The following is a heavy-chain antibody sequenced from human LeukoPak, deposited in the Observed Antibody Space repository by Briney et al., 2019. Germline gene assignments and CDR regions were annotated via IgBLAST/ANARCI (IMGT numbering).Heavy chain of an antibody. CDR1: GFTFSSYE. V-gene: IGHV3-20*04. Sequence: GGSLRLSCVASGFTFSSYEMNWVRQAPGKGLEWVSGINWNGGSIGYADSVKGRFTISRDNAKNSLYLQMNSLRAEDTALYYCARVGIYGDYNRYFDYWGQGILVTVSS. CDR3: ARVGIYGDYNRYFDY. CDR2: INWNGGSI. J-gene: IGHJ4*02. D-gene: IGHD4-17*01.